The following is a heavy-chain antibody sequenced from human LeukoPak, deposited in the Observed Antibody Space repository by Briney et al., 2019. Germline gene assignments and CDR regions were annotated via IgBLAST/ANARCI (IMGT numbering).Heavy chain of an antibody. CDR1: GGSISIYY. D-gene: IGHD1-26*01. J-gene: IGHJ3*02. CDR3: ARDTGWELLPDAFDI. Sequence: PSETLSLTCTVSGGSISIYYWSWIRQPPGKGLEWIGYIYYRGSTNYNPSLKSRVTISGDTSKNQFSLNLSSVTAADTDAYYCARDTGWELLPDAFDIWGQGKMVTVSS. CDR2: IYYRGST. V-gene: IGHV4-59*01.